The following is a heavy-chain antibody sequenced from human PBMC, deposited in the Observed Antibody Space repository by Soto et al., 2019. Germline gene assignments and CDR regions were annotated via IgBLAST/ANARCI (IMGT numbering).Heavy chain of an antibody. V-gene: IGHV3-30*18. Sequence: GGSLRLSCAASGFTFSSYGMHWVRQAPGKGLEWVAVISYDGSNKYYADSVKGRFTISRDNSKNTLYLQMNSLRAEDTAVYYCAKETVNYHYYGMDVWGQGTTVTVSS. CDR1: GFTFSSYG. D-gene: IGHD4-17*01. CDR2: ISYDGSNK. J-gene: IGHJ6*02. CDR3: AKETVNYHYYGMDV.